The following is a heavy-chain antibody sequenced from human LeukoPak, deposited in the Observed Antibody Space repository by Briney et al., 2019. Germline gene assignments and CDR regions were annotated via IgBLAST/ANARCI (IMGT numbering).Heavy chain of an antibody. CDR1: GYTFTGYY. Sequence: ASVTVSCKASGYTFTGYYMHWVRQAPGQGLEWMGWINPNSGGTNYAQKFQGRVTMTRDTSISTAYMELSRLRSDDTAVYYCARAPKRYCSGGSCSEPVDYWGQGTLVTVSS. J-gene: IGHJ4*02. CDR3: ARAPKRYCSGGSCSEPVDY. V-gene: IGHV1-2*02. D-gene: IGHD2-15*01. CDR2: INPNSGGT.